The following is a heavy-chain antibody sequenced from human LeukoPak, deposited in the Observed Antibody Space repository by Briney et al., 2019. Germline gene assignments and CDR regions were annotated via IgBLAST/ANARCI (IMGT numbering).Heavy chain of an antibody. CDR1: GFTFSSYA. Sequence: GSLRLSCAASGFTFSSYAMHWVRQAPGKGLEYVSAISSNGGSAYYANSVKGRFTISRDNSKNTLYLQVGSLRAEDMAVYYCARGFPSPDKRPCWGQGTLVTVSS. V-gene: IGHV3-64*01. CDR2: ISSNGGSA. CDR3: ARGFPSPDKRPC. J-gene: IGHJ4*02. D-gene: IGHD3-10*01.